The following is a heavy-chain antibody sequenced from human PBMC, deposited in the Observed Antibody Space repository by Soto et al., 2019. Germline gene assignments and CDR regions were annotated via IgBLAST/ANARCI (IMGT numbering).Heavy chain of an antibody. CDR2: IYYSGST. D-gene: IGHD3-10*01. Sequence: SPTLSLTCTVSGGSISSYYWSWIRQPPGKGLEWIGYIYYSGSTNYNPSLKSRVTISVDTSKNQFSLKLSSVTAADTAVYYCASTTSYYYGSGSYYNYYYYYMDVWGKGTTVTVSS. J-gene: IGHJ6*03. CDR3: ASTTSYYYGSGSYYNYYYYYMDV. CDR1: GGSISSYY. V-gene: IGHV4-59*08.